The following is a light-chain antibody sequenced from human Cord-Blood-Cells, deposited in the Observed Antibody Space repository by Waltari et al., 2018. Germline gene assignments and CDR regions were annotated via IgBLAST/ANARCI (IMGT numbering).Light chain of an antibody. CDR1: SSNIGSNT. V-gene: IGLV1-44*01. J-gene: IGLJ1*01. CDR3: AAWDDSLNGYV. Sequence: QSVLTQPPSASGTPGQSVTISCSGSSSNIGSNTVNWYQQLPGTAPKLLIYSNNQRPSGVPDRFSGSKSGTSASLASSWLQSEDAADYYCAAWDDSLNGYVFGTGTKVTVL. CDR2: SNN.